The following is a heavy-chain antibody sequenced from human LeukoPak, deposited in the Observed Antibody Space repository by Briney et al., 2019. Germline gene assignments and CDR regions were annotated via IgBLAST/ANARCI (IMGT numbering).Heavy chain of an antibody. CDR2: IFTNGNT. CDR3: ARDHYGLTSYPNP. V-gene: IGHV3-66*01. Sequence: GGSLRLSCAASGFSVSTNYMSWVRQAPGKGLEWVSVIFTNGNTAYADSVKGRFTISRDNSKNMLYLQMNSLRAEDTAVYYCARDHYGLTSYPNPWGQGTLVTVSS. D-gene: IGHD3-10*01. CDR1: GFSVSTNY. J-gene: IGHJ5*02.